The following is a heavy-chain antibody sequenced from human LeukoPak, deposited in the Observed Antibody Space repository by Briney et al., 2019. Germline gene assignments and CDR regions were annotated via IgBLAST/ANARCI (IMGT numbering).Heavy chain of an antibody. V-gene: IGHV1-46*03. Sequence: ASVKVSCKASVYTFTSYYMHWVRQAPGQGLEWMGIINPSGGSTSYAQHFQGRVTMTSDTSTSTVYMELSSLRSEDTAVYYCARGGALTYYYDSSGYYGFDYWGQGTLVTVSS. CDR1: VYTFTSYY. D-gene: IGHD3-22*01. J-gene: IGHJ4*02. CDR2: INPSGGST. CDR3: ARGGALTYYYDSSGYYGFDY.